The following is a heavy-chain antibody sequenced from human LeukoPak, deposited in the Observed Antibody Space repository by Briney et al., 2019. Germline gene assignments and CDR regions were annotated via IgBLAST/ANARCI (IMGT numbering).Heavy chain of an antibody. D-gene: IGHD6-13*01. CDR3: ARDPLHRSSSIYFDY. CDR2: INHSGST. CDR1: GGSFSGYY. Sequence: SETLSLTCAVYGGSFSGYYWSWIRQPPGKGLEWIGEINHSGSTNYNPSLKSRVTISVDTSKNQFSLKLSSVTAADTAVYYCARDPLHRSSSIYFDYWGQGTLVTVSS. J-gene: IGHJ4*02. V-gene: IGHV4-34*01.